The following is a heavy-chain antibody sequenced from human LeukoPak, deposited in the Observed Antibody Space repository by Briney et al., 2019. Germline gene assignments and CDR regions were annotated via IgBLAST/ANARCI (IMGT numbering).Heavy chain of an antibody. J-gene: IGHJ5*02. CDR1: GYTFTVYY. V-gene: IGHV1-2*06. D-gene: IGHD2-15*01. Sequence: ASVKVSCKTSGYTFTVYYMYWVRQAPGQGLEWMGRINPNSGDTDYAQNFQGRVTMTRDTSISTAYMELTNLRSDDTAVYYCARGYCSGGTCYLVENWFDPWGQGTLVTVSS. CDR2: INPNSGDT. CDR3: ARGYCSGGTCYLVENWFDP.